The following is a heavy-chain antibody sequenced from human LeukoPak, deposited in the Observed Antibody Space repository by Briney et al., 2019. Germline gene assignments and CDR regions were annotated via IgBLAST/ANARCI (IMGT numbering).Heavy chain of an antibody. V-gene: IGHV4-59*08. CDR2: IYYSGST. CDR3: GTHAKPGSMTDNKFDP. J-gene: IGHJ5*02. CDR1: GGYISSYY. D-gene: IGHD1-14*01. Sequence: SETLSLTCAVSGGYISSYYWRCIRQPPGKGLEWIGYIYYSGSTNYNPSLKSRVTISVDTSKNQFSLKLSSVTAADTSVYYCGTHAKPGSMTDNKFDPWGQGTLVTVSS.